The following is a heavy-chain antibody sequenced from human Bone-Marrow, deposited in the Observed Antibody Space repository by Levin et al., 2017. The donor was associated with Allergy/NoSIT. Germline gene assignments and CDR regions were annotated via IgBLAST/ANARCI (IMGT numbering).Heavy chain of an antibody. CDR1: GGSISSSRYY. CDR3: AREDATGSFSLD. Sequence: SCTVSGGSISSSRYYWGWIRQPPGKGLEWIGTIYYSGRTYYNPSLKSRVTISVDTSKNQFSLKLSSVTAADRAVYYCAREDATGSFSLDWGQGIPVTVSS. D-gene: IGHD3-10*01. J-gene: IGHJ4*02. CDR2: IYYSGRT. V-gene: IGHV4-39*07.